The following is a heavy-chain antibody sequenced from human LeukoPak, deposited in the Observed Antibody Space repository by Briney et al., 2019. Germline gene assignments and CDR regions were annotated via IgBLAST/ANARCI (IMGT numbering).Heavy chain of an antibody. Sequence: GGSLRLSCAASAFTISNYWMSWVRQSPGKGLEWVANIKEDGSEINYVDSVKDRFTISRDNAKNSLYLQMNSLTVDDTAVYYCARDRGYSSFDYWGQGTLVTVSS. D-gene: IGHD4-23*01. CDR2: IKEDGSEI. J-gene: IGHJ4*02. CDR1: AFTISNYW. CDR3: ARDRGYSSFDY. V-gene: IGHV3-7*01.